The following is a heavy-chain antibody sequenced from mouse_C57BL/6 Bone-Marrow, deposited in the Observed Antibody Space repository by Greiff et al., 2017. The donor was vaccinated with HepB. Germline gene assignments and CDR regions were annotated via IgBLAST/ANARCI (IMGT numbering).Heavy chain of an antibody. CDR2: ISDGGSYT. CDR1: GFTFSSYA. V-gene: IGHV5-4*01. J-gene: IGHJ2*01. CDR3: ARDGPYYFDY. Sequence: EVKLVESGGGLVKPGGSLKLSCAASGFTFSSYAMSWVRQTPEKRLEWVATISDGGSYTYYPDNVKGRFTISRDNAKNNLYLQMSHLKSEDTAMYYCARDGPYYFDYWGQGTTLTVSS.